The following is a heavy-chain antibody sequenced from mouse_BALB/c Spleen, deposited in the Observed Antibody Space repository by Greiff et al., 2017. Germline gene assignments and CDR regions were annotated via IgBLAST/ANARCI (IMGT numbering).Heavy chain of an antibody. CDR1: GFTFTDYY. CDR3: AREEGNYYFDY. D-gene: IGHD2-1*01. J-gene: IGHJ2*01. Sequence: EVMLVESGGGLVQPGGSLRLSCATSGFTFTDYYMSWVRQPPGKALEWLGFIRNKANGYTTEYSASVKGRFTISRDNSQSILYLQMNTLRAEDSATYYCAREEGNYYFDYWGQGTTLTVSS. V-gene: IGHV7-3*02. CDR2: IRNKANGYTT.